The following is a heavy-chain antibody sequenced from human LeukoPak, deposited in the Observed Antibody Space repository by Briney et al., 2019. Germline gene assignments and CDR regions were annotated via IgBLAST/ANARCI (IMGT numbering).Heavy chain of an antibody. CDR3: AHFRLTIFDS. CDR2: IYWDDDT. Sequence: SGPTLVNPTQTLTLTCTFSGFSRSPTPMAVGWVRQPPGKALEWLALIYWDDDTRYSPSLKNRLAITKDTSKNQVVLTMTNMDPVDTATYYCAHFRLTIFDSWGQGTLVTVSS. V-gene: IGHV2-5*02. CDR1: GFSRSPTPMA. D-gene: IGHD3-3*01. J-gene: IGHJ4*02.